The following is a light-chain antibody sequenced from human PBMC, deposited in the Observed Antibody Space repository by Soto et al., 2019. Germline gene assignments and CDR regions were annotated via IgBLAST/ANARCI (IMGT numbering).Light chain of an antibody. CDR2: GAS. CDR1: QVVSSNN. J-gene: IGKJ3*01. CDR3: QQYGTSPST. Sequence: EIVLTQSPGTLSLSPGERATLSCRASQVVSSNNVAWYQQKPGQAPRLLIFGASRRATGIPDRFSSSGSGTDFTFTINRLEPEDFAVYYCQQYGTSPSTFGPGTKVDIK. V-gene: IGKV3-20*01.